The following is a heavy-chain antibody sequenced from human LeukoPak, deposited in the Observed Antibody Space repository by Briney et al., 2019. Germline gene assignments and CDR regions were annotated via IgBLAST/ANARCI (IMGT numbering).Heavy chain of an antibody. CDR1: GFTFSSYG. J-gene: IGHJ4*02. V-gene: IGHV3-30*18. Sequence: GGSLRLSCVTSGFTFSSYGMHWVRQVPGKGLEWVAVISYDAKSTYHVDSVKGRFTISRDNSKNTLYLQMNSLRAEDTAVYYCAKDLSYCGGDCYSSFDYWGQGTLVTVSS. CDR3: AKDLSYCGGDCYSSFDY. D-gene: IGHD2-21*02. CDR2: ISYDAKST.